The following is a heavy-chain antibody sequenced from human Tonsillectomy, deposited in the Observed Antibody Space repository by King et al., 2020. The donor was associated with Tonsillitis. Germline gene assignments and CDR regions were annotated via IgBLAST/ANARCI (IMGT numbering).Heavy chain of an antibody. V-gene: IGHV3-21*01. CDR3: AKDKGAAYYDSSRGAFDI. CDR1: GFTFSNYD. D-gene: IGHD3-22*01. J-gene: IGHJ3*02. CDR2: ISSSGRYI. Sequence: VQLVESGGRLVKPGGSLRLSCATSGFTFSNYDMNWVLQAPGKGLEWVSFISSSGRYIYYAASVMGRFTVSRDNAKNSLLLQMNSVRAEDTAVYYCAKDKGAAYYDSSRGAFDIWGQGTMVTVSS.